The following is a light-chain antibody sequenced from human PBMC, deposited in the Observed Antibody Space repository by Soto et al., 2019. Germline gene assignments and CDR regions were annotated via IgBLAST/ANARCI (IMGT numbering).Light chain of an antibody. Sequence: EIVMTQSPATLSVSPGERATLSCRASQSISSKLAWYQQKPGQAPRLLIYGASTRATGIPVRFSGSGSGTDFTLTISSLQPEDVAIYYCQKFTSAPFTFGGGTKVDIK. CDR3: QKFTSAPFT. J-gene: IGKJ4*01. CDR2: GAS. CDR1: QSISSK. V-gene: IGKV3-15*01.